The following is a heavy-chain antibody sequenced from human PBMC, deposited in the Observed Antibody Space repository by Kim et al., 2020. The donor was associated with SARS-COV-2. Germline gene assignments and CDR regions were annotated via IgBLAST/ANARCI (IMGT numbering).Heavy chain of an antibody. V-gene: IGHV3-74*01. CDR1: GFTFSTYW. CDR2: ISSDGSNL. D-gene: IGHD7-27*01. Sequence: GGSLRLSCAASGFTFSTYWMHWVRQAPGKGPVWVSRISSDGSNLNYADSVKGRFTISRDNAKNTLYLQMNSLRAEDTAVYYCASSTDVWAPFDYWGQGTLVTVSS. CDR3: ASSTDVWAPFDY. J-gene: IGHJ4*02.